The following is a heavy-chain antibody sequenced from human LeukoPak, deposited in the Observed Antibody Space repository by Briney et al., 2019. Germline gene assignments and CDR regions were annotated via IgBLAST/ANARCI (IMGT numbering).Heavy chain of an antibody. CDR3: ARDPHYSGYDSENWFDP. D-gene: IGHD5-12*01. V-gene: IGHV1-2*02. CDR1: GYTFTGYY. Sequence: ASVKVSCKASGYTFTGYYIHWVRQAHGQGLEWMGWVNPNSGGTNYAQKFQGRVTMTRDTSISTVYMEVSRLRSDDTAVYYCARDPHYSGYDSENWFDPWGQGTLVIVSS. CDR2: VNPNSGGT. J-gene: IGHJ5*02.